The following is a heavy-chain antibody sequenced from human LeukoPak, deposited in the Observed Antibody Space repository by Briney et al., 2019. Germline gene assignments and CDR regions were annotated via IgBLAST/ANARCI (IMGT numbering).Heavy chain of an antibody. D-gene: IGHD5-12*01. J-gene: IGHJ4*02. V-gene: IGHV3-30*18. CDR2: ISYDGSNK. CDR1: GFTFSSYG. Sequence: GGSLRLSCAASGFTFSSYGMRWVRQAPGKGLEWVAVISYDGSNKYYADSVKGRFTISRDNSKNTLYLQMNSLRAEDTAVYYCAKDDGDGYTGDYWGQGTLVTVSS. CDR3: AKDDGDGYTGDY.